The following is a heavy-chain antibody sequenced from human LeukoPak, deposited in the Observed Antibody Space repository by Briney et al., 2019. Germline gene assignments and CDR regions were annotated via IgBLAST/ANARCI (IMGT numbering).Heavy chain of an antibody. V-gene: IGHV1-2*06. CDR2: INPNSGGT. CDR1: GYTFTDYY. CDR3: TRYYYHTSGFDY. Sequence: GASVKVPCTASGYTFTDYYIHWVRQAPRQGLEWMGRINPNSGGTNYAQNFQGKVTVTRDTSISTVYMELSGLRSDDTAVYYCTRYYYHTSGFDYWGQGTLVTVSS. J-gene: IGHJ4*02. D-gene: IGHD3-22*01.